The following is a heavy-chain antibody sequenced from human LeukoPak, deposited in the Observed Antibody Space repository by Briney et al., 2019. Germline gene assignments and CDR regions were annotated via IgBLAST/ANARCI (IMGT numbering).Heavy chain of an antibody. V-gene: IGHV3-21*01. D-gene: IGHD3-3*01. Sequence: NSGGSLRLSCAASGFSFKDYWMSWVRQAPGKGLEWVSFISSSSSYIYYVESVKGRFTISRDNAKNSLYLQMNSLRAEDTAVYYCARDLGVAWGQGTLVTVSS. J-gene: IGHJ5*02. CDR3: ARDLGVA. CDR2: ISSSSSYI. CDR1: GFSFKDYW.